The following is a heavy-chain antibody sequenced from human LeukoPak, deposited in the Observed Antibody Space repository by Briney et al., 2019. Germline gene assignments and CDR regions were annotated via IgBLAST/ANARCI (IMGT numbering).Heavy chain of an antibody. V-gene: IGHV3-21*01. CDR2: ISGSSSYI. D-gene: IGHD2-8*01. CDR3: ATEMVLVQTSPQTGY. Sequence: PGGSLRLSCAASGFTFSSYSLNWVRQAPGKGLEWVSSISGSSSYIYYADSVKGRFTISRDNAKNSLYLQMNSLRAEDTAVYYCATEMVLVQTSPQTGYWGQGTLVTVSS. J-gene: IGHJ4*02. CDR1: GFTFSSYS.